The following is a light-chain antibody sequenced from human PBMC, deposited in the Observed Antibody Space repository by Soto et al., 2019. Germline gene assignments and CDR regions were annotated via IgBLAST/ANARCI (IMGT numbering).Light chain of an antibody. CDR3: QQRSNWPS. CDR2: DAS. V-gene: IGKV3-11*01. J-gene: IGKJ5*01. Sequence: EIVLTQSPATLSLSPGARAPLSCRASQSVSTYLAWYQQKPGQAPRLLIYDASNRATGIPARFSGRGSGTDFTLTISSLEPEDFAVYYCQQRSNWPSFGQGTRLEI. CDR1: QSVSTY.